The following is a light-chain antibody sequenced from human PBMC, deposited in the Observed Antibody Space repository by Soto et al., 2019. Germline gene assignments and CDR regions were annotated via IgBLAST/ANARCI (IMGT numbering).Light chain of an antibody. J-gene: IGKJ1*01. V-gene: IGKV1D-8*03. CDR3: QQYYSFPWT. Sequence: VIWMTQSPSLLSASTGDRVTISCRMSQCISSYLAWYQKKPGKAPKLLSNAASILKSEVPSRFSGSGYVPDFTLTISCLQSEDFENYYCQQYYSFPWTFGQGTKVEIK. CDR1: QCISSY. CDR2: AAS.